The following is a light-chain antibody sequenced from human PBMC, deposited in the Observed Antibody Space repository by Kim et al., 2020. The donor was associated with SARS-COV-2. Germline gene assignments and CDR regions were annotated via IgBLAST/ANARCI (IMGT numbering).Light chain of an antibody. CDR3: QAWDNNIVV. J-gene: IGLJ2*01. V-gene: IGLV3-1*01. CDR2: QDA. Sequence: PGQTATIPCSGDNLANKYVCCYHQKAGQSPVLGMHQDARRPAGIPERFSGSNSGTTATLTISETQALDEGDYYCQAWDNNIVVFGGGTQLTVL. CDR1: NLANKY.